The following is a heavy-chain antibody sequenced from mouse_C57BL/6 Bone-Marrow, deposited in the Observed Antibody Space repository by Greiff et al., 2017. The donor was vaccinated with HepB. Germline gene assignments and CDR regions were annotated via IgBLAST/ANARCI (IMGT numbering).Heavy chain of an antibody. V-gene: IGHV10-1*01. CDR2: IRSKSNNYAT. J-gene: IGHJ1*03. Sequence: EVQLVESGGGLVQPKGSLKLSCAASGFSFNTYAMNWVRQAPGKGLEWVARIRSKSNNYATYYADSVKDRFTISRDDSESMLYLQMNNLKTEETAMYYCVRLEMVTTEDWYFDVWGTGTTVTVSS. CDR3: VRLEMVTTEDWYFDV. CDR1: GFSFNTYA. D-gene: IGHD2-2*01.